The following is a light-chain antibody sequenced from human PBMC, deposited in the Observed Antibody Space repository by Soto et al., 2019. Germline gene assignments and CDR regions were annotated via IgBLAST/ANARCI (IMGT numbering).Light chain of an antibody. J-gene: IGKJ1*01. CDR2: GAS. V-gene: IGKV3-20*01. Sequence: EMVLTQSPGTLSLSPGERATLSCRTSQSVNSRYLAWYQHKPGQAPRLLIYGASNRPTGIPDRFSGSASGADFTLTISRLEPEDSALYSCVRCDSSPSWWTFCQGAKVDI. CDR3: VRCDSSPSWWT. CDR1: QSVNSRY.